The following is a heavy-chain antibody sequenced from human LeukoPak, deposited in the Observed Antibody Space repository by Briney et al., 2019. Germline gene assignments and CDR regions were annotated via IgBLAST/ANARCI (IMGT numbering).Heavy chain of an antibody. CDR1: GGSISSSNW. D-gene: IGHD3-9*01. Sequence: SETLSLTCAVSGGSISSSNWWSWVRQPPGKGLEWIGGIYHSGSTNYNPSLKSRVTISVDKSKNQFSLKLSSVTAADTAVYYCATLRYFDWLAYFDYWGQGTLVTVSS. J-gene: IGHJ4*02. V-gene: IGHV4-4*02. CDR2: IYHSGST. CDR3: ATLRYFDWLAYFDY.